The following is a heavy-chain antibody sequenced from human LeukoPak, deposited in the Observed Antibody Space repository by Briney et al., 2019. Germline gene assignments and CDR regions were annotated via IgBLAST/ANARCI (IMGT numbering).Heavy chain of an antibody. CDR1: GGSISRYY. CDR3: ARGGVGGVIVPFYY. D-gene: IGHD3-16*02. J-gene: IGHJ4*02. Sequence: SETLSLTCTVSGGSISRYYWSWIRQPAGKGLEWIGRIYSSGTTTYSPSLKSRVTMSVDTSKNQFSLTLSSVTAADTAVYYCARGGVGGVIVPFYYWGQGTLVTVSS. V-gene: IGHV4-4*07. CDR2: IYSSGTT.